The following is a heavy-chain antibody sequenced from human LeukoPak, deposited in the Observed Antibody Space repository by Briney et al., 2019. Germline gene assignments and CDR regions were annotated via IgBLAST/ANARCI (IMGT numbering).Heavy chain of an antibody. Sequence: ASVKVSCKASGYTFTGYYMHWVGQAPGQGLEGMGWINPNSGGTNYVQKFQGRVTMTRDTSIGTAYMELSRLRSDDTAVYYCARDPYYGSGSYYNWGQGTLVTASS. CDR1: GYTFTGYY. D-gene: IGHD3-10*01. V-gene: IGHV1-2*02. CDR3: ARDPYYGSGSYYN. J-gene: IGHJ4*02. CDR2: INPNSGGT.